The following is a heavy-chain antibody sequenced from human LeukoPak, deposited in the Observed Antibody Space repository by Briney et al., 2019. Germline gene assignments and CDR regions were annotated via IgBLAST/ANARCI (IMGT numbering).Heavy chain of an antibody. V-gene: IGHV3-23*01. CDR1: GFIFSSHG. CDR3: ASILLWFVYDY. J-gene: IGHJ4*02. Sequence: GGSLRLSCAASGFIFSSHGMNWVRQAPGKGLEWVSGISPSGDATFYADSVKGRFTISRDNSKNTVYLQMDSLRFEDAAVYYCASILLWFVYDYWGQGTLVTVSS. D-gene: IGHD3-10*01. CDR2: ISPSGDAT.